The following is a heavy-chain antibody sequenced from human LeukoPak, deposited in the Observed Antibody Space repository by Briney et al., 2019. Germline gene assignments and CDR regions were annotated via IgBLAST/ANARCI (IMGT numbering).Heavy chain of an antibody. Sequence: PGGPLTLSCTASRFTLSIYNMMCLRQSRGKGLEGVSSISSSRSYIYNADSVKGRLTISSANAKNSLYLQMNSMRAQDTDVYYCARDGTRGYSGYDFPPGWFDPWGQGTLVTVSS. CDR3: ARDGTRGYSGYDFPPGWFDP. V-gene: IGHV3-21*01. CDR1: RFTLSIYN. J-gene: IGHJ5*02. D-gene: IGHD5-12*01. CDR2: ISSSRSYI.